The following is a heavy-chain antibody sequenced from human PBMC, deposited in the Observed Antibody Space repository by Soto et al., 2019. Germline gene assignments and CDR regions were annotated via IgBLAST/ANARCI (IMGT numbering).Heavy chain of an antibody. CDR1: GYSISSSNW. Sequence: PSETLSLTCAVSGYSISSSNWWGWIRQPPGKTLEWIGYIYYSGRTHYNPSLESRVTISVDRSKNQFSLKLSSVTAADTAVYYCARVPGPWGQGTLVTVSS. V-gene: IGHV4-28*03. J-gene: IGHJ5*02. CDR3: ARVPGP. CDR2: IYYSGRT.